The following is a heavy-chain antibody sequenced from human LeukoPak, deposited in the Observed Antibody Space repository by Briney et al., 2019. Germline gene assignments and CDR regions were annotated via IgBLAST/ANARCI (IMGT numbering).Heavy chain of an antibody. Sequence: GGSLRLSCAASGFTFSDYYMGWIRQAPGKGLEWVSYISSSGSTIYYADSVKGRFTISRDNAKNSLYLQMNSLRAEDTAVYYCARDNSVRDEAWWFNPWGQGTLVTVSS. CDR1: GFTFSDYY. D-gene: IGHD5-24*01. J-gene: IGHJ5*02. CDR3: ARDNSVRDEAWWFNP. V-gene: IGHV3-11*01. CDR2: ISSSGSTI.